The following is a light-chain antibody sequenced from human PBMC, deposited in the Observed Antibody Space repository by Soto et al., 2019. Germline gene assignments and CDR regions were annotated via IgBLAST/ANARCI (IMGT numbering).Light chain of an antibody. Sequence: AVQVTQSPSSLSASVGDRVTITCRASQAIRNDLGWYQQQPGRAPKLLIYAASTLQSGVPSRFRGSGSGTDFSLTISSLQPEDFATYYCLQHFNYPYTFGQGTKVDIK. J-gene: IGKJ2*01. CDR2: AAS. CDR1: QAIRND. V-gene: IGKV1-6*01. CDR3: LQHFNYPYT.